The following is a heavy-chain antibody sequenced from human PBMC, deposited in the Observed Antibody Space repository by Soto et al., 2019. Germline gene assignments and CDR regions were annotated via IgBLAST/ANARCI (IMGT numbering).Heavy chain of an antibody. Sequence: GGSLRLSCAASGFTVSSNYISWVRQAAGKGLEWVSVIYSGGSTYYADSVKGRFTISRDNSKNTLYLQMNSLRAEDTAVYYCARDAGHYYDSSGYGMDVWGQGTTVTVSS. V-gene: IGHV3-66*01. CDR2: IYSGGST. D-gene: IGHD3-22*01. J-gene: IGHJ6*02. CDR3: ARDAGHYYDSSGYGMDV. CDR1: GFTVSSNY.